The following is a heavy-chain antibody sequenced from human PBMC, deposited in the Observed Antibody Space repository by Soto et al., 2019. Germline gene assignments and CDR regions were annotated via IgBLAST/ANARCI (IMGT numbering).Heavy chain of an antibody. Sequence: SETLSLTCSVSGDSISTSYWSWIRQPAEKRPEWIGRFHSNGNSHYNPSLRSRVSMSMDTSKKEIYLELTSVTASDTAMYYCARPPAYSSGWYDQYFQHWGQGTLVTVSS. CDR2: FHSNGNS. D-gene: IGHD6-19*01. CDR1: GDSISTSY. V-gene: IGHV4-4*07. J-gene: IGHJ1*01. CDR3: ARPPAYSSGWYDQYFQH.